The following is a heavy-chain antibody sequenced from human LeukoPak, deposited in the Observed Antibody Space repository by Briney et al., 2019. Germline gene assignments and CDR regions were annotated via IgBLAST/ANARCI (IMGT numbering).Heavy chain of an antibody. V-gene: IGHV3-23*01. CDR1: GFTFNIYA. D-gene: IGHD6-13*01. Sequence: QSGGSLRLSCAASGFTFNIYAMTWVRQDPGKGLEWVSAIGGSGDRTYYADSVKGRFTISRDNSKNTLYLQMNSLRAEDTAVYYCAKDRTQQPYGIFDYWGQRTLVTVSS. CDR3: AKDRTQQPYGIFDY. J-gene: IGHJ4*02. CDR2: IGGSGDRT.